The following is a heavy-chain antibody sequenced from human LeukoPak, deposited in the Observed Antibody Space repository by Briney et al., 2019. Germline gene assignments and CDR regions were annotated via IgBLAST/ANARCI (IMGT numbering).Heavy chain of an antibody. V-gene: IGHV3-74*01. CDR2: ICPDGTGI. CDR3: VRDFRSADY. J-gene: IGHJ4*02. CDR1: GSIFSFYC. Sequence: PGGSLRLSCAASGSIFSFYCMHWVRQAPGKGPMWVSRICPDGTGISYADSVKARFTTSRDNAKNTVYLQMNSLREEDTAVYYCVRDFRSADYWGQGTLVTVSS.